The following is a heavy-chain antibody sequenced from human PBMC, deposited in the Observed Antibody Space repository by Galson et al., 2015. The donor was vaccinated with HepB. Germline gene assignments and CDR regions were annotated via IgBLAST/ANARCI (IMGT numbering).Heavy chain of an antibody. CDR3: ARGVGAIRLDEYYFDY. CDR1: GGTFSSYA. V-gene: IGHV1-69*13. CDR2: IIPIFGTA. J-gene: IGHJ4*02. Sequence: SVKVSCKASGGTFSSYAISWARQAPGQGLEWMGGIIPIFGTANYAQRFQGRVTITADESTSTAYMELSSLRSEDTAVYYCARGVGAIRLDEYYFDYWGQGTLVTVSS. D-gene: IGHD1-26*01.